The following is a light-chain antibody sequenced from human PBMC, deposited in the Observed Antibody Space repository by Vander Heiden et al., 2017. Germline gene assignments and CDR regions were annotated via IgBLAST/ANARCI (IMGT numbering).Light chain of an antibody. J-gene: IGLJ1*01. CDR1: TSTIVAGSD. Sequence: QSLPPQPPSVSGAPRPPAPTACTGCTSTIVAGSDGPRYQHLPGTAPKLLICANTTRPSGVPDRFSGSKSGTSASLAITGLHAEDEADYYCQSYDSRGFVFGTGTKVAVL. CDR2: ANT. CDR3: QSYDSRGFV. V-gene: IGLV1-40*01.